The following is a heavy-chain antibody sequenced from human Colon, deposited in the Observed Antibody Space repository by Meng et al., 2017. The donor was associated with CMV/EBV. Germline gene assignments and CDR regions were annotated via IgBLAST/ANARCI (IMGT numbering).Heavy chain of an antibody. CDR1: CSTFTGYY. Sequence: SCKASCSTFTGYYLHWVRQAPGQGLEWMGWINPNSGGTNYAQKFQGRVTMTRDTSISTAYMELSRLRSDDTAVYYCARGRSGSPGGVWGQGTLVTVSS. CDR3: ARGRSGSPGGV. CDR2: INPNSGGT. V-gene: IGHV1-2*02. D-gene: IGHD1-26*01. J-gene: IGHJ4*02.